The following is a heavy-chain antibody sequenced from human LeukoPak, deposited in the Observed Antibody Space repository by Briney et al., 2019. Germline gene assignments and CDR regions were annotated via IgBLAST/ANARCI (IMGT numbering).Heavy chain of an antibody. CDR2: IYQSGSA. CDR3: ARGVGPLRRLWGY. V-gene: IGHV4-34*01. J-gene: IGHJ4*02. D-gene: IGHD3-16*01. Sequence: SETLSLTCAVYGGSFSGYYWSWIRQPPGRGLEWIGYIYQSGSASYNPSLQSRVTISIDKSKNQFSLNLNSVTAADTAVYYCARGVGPLRRLWGYWGQGTLVTVSS. CDR1: GGSFSGYY.